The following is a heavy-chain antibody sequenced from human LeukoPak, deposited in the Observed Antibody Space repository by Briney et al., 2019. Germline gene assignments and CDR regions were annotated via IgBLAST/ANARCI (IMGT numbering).Heavy chain of an antibody. CDR1: GFTFSSYW. D-gene: IGHD3-9*01. V-gene: IGHV3-7*01. CDR2: INGDGRDK. J-gene: IGHJ4*02. Sequence: GGSLRLSCAASGFTFSSYWMNWVRQAPGKGLEWVANINGDGRDKYYVGSVRGRFTISRDNADNAPYLQMNSLRGDDTAVYYRARGVDSAIDWWGQGTLVTVSS. CDR3: ARGVDSAIDW.